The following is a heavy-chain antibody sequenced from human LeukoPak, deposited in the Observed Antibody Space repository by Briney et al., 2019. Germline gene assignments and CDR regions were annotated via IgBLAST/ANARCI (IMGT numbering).Heavy chain of an antibody. CDR1: GGSISSYY. D-gene: IGHD6-13*01. CDR3: ARDEAGHFDY. CDR2: IYYSGST. V-gene: IGHV4-59*01. J-gene: IGHJ4*02. Sequence: PSETLSLTCTVSGGSISSYYWSWIRQPPGKGLEWIGYIYYSGSTNYNPSLKSRVTISVDTSKNQFSLKLSSVTAADTAVYYCARDEAGHFDYWGQGTLDTVSS.